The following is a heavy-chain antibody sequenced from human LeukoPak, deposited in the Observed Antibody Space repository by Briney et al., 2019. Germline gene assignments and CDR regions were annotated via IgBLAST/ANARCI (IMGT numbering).Heavy chain of an antibody. Sequence: SETLSLTCTVSGGSISSSSYYWGWIRQPPGKGLEWIGSISYSRSTYYNPSLKSRVTISVDTSNNQFSLKLSSVTAADTAVYYCARSKAHLSTSWYGTWFDPWGQGTLVTVSS. CDR3: ARSKAHLSTSWYGTWFDP. CDR1: GGSISSSSYY. J-gene: IGHJ5*02. V-gene: IGHV4-39*01. D-gene: IGHD2-2*01. CDR2: ISYSRST.